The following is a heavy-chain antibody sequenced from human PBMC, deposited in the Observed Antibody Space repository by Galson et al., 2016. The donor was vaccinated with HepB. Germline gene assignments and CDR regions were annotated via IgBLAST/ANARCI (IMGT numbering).Heavy chain of an antibody. Sequence: SVKVSCKASGYTFTSYGFSWVRQAPGQGLEWMGWISVYNGKTIYAPRLQGRVTMTTDTSTSTAYMELRSLRSDDTAVYYCLRDHWDIEVVPTYYYGLDVWGQGTTVTVAS. D-gene: IGHD2-2*01. CDR3: LRDHWDIEVVPTYYYGLDV. J-gene: IGHJ6*02. CDR1: GYTFTSYG. CDR2: ISVYNGKT. V-gene: IGHV1-18*04.